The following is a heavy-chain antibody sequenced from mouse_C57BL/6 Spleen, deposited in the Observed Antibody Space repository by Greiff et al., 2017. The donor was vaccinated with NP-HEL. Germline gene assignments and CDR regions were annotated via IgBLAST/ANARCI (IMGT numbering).Heavy chain of an antibody. D-gene: IGHD1-1*01. CDR2: IDPSDSYT. Sequence: QVQLQQPGAELVKPGASVKLSCKASGYTFTSYWMQWVKQRPGQGLEWIGEIDPSDSYTNYNQKFKGKATLTVDTSSSTAYMQLSSLTSEDSAVDYCARRGYCSSPFAYWGQGTLVTVSA. J-gene: IGHJ3*01. CDR1: GYTFTSYW. CDR3: ARRGYCSSPFAY. V-gene: IGHV1-50*01.